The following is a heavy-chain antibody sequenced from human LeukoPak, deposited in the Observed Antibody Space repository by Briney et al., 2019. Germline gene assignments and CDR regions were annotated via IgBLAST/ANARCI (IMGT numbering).Heavy chain of an antibody. D-gene: IGHD6-19*01. CDR2: IRYDGSNK. V-gene: IGHV3-30*02. CDR1: GFTFSSYG. J-gene: IGHJ4*02. CDR3: AKDRRTLIAVAGTGFGY. Sequence: PGGALRLSCAASGFTFSSYGMHWVRQAPGKGLEGVAFIRYDGSNKYYADSVKGRFTISRDNSKNTLYLQMNSLRAEDTAVYYCAKDRRTLIAVAGTGFGYWGQGTLVTVSS.